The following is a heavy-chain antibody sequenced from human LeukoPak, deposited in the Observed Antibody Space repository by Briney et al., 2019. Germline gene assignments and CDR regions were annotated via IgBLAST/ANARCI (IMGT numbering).Heavy chain of an antibody. CDR1: GFTFTEYW. CDR2: IKQDGSEV. D-gene: IGHD2-21*01. V-gene: IGHV3-7*01. Sequence: QSGGSLRLSCAASGFTFTEYWMTWVRQAPGQRLEWVANIKQDGSEVYYVDSVEGRFTISRDNTKNSVYLQVNSLGVEDTAVYYCAREAYCGGPSCFAVSYMDVWGEGTTVTVSS. CDR3: AREAYCGGPSCFAVSYMDV. J-gene: IGHJ6*03.